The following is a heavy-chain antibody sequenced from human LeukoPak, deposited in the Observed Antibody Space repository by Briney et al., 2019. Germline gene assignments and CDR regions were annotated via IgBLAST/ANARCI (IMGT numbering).Heavy chain of an antibody. CDR1: GFTFSTFA. CDR3: TTDGITPEVGGAFDI. CDR2: IFPSGGEI. V-gene: IGHV3-23*01. D-gene: IGHD1-26*01. J-gene: IGHJ3*02. Sequence: GGSLRLSCAASGFTFSTFAMIWVRQPPGKGLEWVSSIFPSGGEIHYADSVRGRFTISRDNSKSTLSLQMNSLKTEDTAVYYCTTDGITPEVGGAFDIWGQGTMVTVSS.